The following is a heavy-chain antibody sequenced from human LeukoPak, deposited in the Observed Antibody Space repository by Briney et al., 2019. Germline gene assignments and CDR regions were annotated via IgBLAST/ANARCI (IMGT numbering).Heavy chain of an antibody. J-gene: IGHJ5*02. Sequence: ASVKVSCKASGYTFTSYDINWVRQATGQGLEWMGWTNPNGGNTGYAQKFQGRVTMTRNTSISTAYMELSSLRSEDTAVYYCAIRPVGYCSSTSCYYYWFDPWGQGTLVTVSS. CDR1: GYTFTSYD. CDR2: TNPNGGNT. CDR3: AIRPVGYCSSTSCYYYWFDP. D-gene: IGHD2-2*01. V-gene: IGHV1-8*01.